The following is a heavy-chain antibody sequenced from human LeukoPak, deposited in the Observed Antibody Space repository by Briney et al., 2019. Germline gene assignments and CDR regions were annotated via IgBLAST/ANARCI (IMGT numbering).Heavy chain of an antibody. CDR2: INTDGGST. Sequence: GGSLRLSCAASGFTFSSYWMHWVRQAPGKGLVWVSRINTDGGSTSYADSVKGRFTISRDNAKNSLYLQMNSLRAEDTAVYYCARDPDIVVVPAAPNWFDPWGQGTLVTVSS. J-gene: IGHJ5*02. D-gene: IGHD2-2*01. CDR3: ARDPDIVVVPAAPNWFDP. CDR1: GFTFSSYW. V-gene: IGHV3-74*01.